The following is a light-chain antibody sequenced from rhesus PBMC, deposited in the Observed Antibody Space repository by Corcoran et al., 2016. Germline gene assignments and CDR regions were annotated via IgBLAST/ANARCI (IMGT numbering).Light chain of an antibody. CDR3: KQYSSSTYS. CDR1: QSFSSW. J-gene: IGKJ2*01. Sequence: DIQMTQSPSSLSASVGDTVTITCRASQSFSSWLAWYQQKPGKAPKLLIYKASPLQSGVPSRFSGSGSGTDFTLTISSLQSEDFATYYCKQYSSSTYSFGQGTKVEIK. CDR2: KAS. V-gene: IGKV1-22*01.